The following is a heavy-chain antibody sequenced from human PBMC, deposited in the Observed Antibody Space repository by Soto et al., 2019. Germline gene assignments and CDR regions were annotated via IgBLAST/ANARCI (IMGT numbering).Heavy chain of an antibody. Sequence: EDHLVESGGGLVKPGGSLRLSCAASGFSFDTYNMNWVRQAPGKGLEWVSSISSGRPDIFYADSVRGRFTISRDDAKKSLCLQMNSLRADDTAVYYCARDHLGIAAGDFDLWGQGTLVTVSS. D-gene: IGHD6-19*01. CDR3: ARDHLGIAAGDFDL. CDR1: GFSFDTYN. V-gene: IGHV3-21*01. CDR2: ISSGRPDI. J-gene: IGHJ4*02.